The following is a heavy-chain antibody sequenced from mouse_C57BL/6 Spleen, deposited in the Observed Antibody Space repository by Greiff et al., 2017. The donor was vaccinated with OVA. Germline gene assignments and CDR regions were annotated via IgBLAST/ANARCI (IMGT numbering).Heavy chain of an antibody. CDR3: ARSGSYYSNRYYFDY. V-gene: IGHV1-50*01. CDR2: IDPSDSYT. J-gene: IGHJ2*01. CDR1: GYTFTSYW. Sequence: QVQLQQPGAELVKPGASVKLSCKASGYTFTSYWMQWVKQRPGQGLEWIGEIDPSDSYTNYNQKFKGKATLTVDTSSSTAYMQLSSLTSEDSAVYYCARSGSYYSNRYYFDYWGQGTTLTVSS. D-gene: IGHD2-5*01.